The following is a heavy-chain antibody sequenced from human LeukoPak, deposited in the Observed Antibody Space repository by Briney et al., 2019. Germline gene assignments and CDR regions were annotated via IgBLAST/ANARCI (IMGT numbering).Heavy chain of an antibody. CDR3: ARDDFAANAFDI. CDR1: GYTFTGYY. D-gene: IGHD3/OR15-3a*01. J-gene: IGHJ3*02. Sequence: ASVKVSCKASGYTFTGYYMHWVRQAPGQGLEWMGWINPNSGGTNYAQKFRGWVTMTRDTSISTAYMELSRLRSDDTAVYYCARDDFAANAFDIWGQGTMVTVSS. V-gene: IGHV1-2*04. CDR2: INPNSGGT.